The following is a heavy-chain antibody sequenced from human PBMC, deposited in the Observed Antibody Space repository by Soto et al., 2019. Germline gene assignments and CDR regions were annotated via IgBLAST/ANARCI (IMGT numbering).Heavy chain of an antibody. CDR1: GFSINSGYY. J-gene: IGHJ1*01. D-gene: IGHD6-19*01. CDR3: ARVDRSGWTPNFLEP. Sequence: PSETLSLTCDVSGFSINSGYYWGWIRQPQGEGLEWIGTIYHIGITFYNPSLKSRATMSVDTSKNQLSLKLNSVTAADTALYYCARVDRSGWTPNFLEPWGQGTLVPVSS. V-gene: IGHV4-38-2*01. CDR2: IYHIGIT.